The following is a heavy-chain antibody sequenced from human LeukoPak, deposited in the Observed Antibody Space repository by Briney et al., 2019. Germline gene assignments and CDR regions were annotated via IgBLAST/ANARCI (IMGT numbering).Heavy chain of an antibody. D-gene: IGHD4-17*01. Sequence: GGSLRLSCAASGFTFNSYWMSWVRQAPGRGLEWVANIKQDGSVKYCVDSVKGRFTTSRDNAQNSLYLQMNSLRAEDTAVYYCARGNAYGDNVGIYFDYWGQGTLVTVSS. CDR2: IKQDGSVK. CDR1: GFTFNSYW. J-gene: IGHJ4*02. CDR3: ARGNAYGDNVGIYFDY. V-gene: IGHV3-7*01.